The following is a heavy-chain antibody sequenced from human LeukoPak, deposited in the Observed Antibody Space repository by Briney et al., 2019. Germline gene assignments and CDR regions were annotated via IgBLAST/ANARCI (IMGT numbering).Heavy chain of an antibody. Sequence: GGSLRLSCAASGFTFSSYAMTWVRQAPGKGLEWVSSISGSGGSTYYADSVKGRFTISRDNSKNPLYLQMNSLRAEDTAAYYCAKGTTVTTPRAFDIWGQGTMVTVSS. V-gene: IGHV3-23*01. D-gene: IGHD4-17*01. CDR3: AKGTTVTTPRAFDI. J-gene: IGHJ3*02. CDR2: ISGSGGST. CDR1: GFTFSSYA.